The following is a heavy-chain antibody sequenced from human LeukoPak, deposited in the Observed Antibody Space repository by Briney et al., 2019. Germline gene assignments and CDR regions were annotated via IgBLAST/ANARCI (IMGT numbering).Heavy chain of an antibody. CDR3: ATAYSSSWYEDSGLDY. J-gene: IGHJ4*02. CDR2: ISYDGSNK. V-gene: IGHV3-30*04. Sequence: PGGSLRLSCAASGFTFSSYAMHWVRQAPGKGLEWVAVISYDGSNKYYADSVKGRFTISRDNSKNTLYLQMNSLRAEDTAVYYCATAYSSSWYEDSGLDYWAQGTLVTVSS. CDR1: GFTFSSYA. D-gene: IGHD6-13*01.